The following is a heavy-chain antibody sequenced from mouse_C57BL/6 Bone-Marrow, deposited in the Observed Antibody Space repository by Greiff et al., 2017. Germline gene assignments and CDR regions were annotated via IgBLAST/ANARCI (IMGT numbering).Heavy chain of an antibody. D-gene: IGHD2-1*01. CDR2: IDPEDGDT. CDR3: TDGNYWYFDV. Sequence: VQLQQSGAELVRPGASVKLSCTASGFNIKDYYMHWVKQRPEQGLEWIGRIDPEDGDTEYAPKFQGKATMTAVTSSNTAYLQLSSLTSEDTAVYYCTDGNYWYFDVWGTGTTVTVSS. J-gene: IGHJ1*03. V-gene: IGHV14-1*01. CDR1: GFNIKDYY.